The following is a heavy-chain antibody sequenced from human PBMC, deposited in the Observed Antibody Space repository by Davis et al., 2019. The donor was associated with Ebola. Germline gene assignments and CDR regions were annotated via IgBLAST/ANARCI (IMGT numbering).Heavy chain of an antibody. J-gene: IGHJ6*02. V-gene: IGHV3-30*18. CDR1: GFTFRNYA. Sequence: GESLKISCAASGFTFRNYAMHWVRQAPGKGLEWVAVVSHSERERFYADSVKGRFTISRDNSKKTLYLQMNSLRPEDTAMYFCAKDPSPGDYYYYGMDVWGQGTTVTVSS. CDR2: VSHSERER. D-gene: IGHD3-10*01. CDR3: AKDPSPGDYYYYGMDV.